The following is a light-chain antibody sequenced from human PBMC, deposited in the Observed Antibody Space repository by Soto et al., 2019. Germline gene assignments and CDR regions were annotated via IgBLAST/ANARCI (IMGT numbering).Light chain of an antibody. V-gene: IGLV1-40*01. CDR2: GNS. J-gene: IGLJ2*01. CDR1: SSNIGAGYD. Sequence: QSVLTQPPSVSGAPGQRVTISCTGSSSNIGAGYDVHWYQQLPGTAPKLLIHGNSNRPSGVPDRFYGSKSGTSASLAITGLQAEDDADYYCQSYDSSLSGSVFGGGTKLTVL. CDR3: QSYDSSLSGSV.